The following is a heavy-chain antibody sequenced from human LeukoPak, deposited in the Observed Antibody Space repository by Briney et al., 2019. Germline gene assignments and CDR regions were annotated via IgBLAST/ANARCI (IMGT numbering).Heavy chain of an antibody. CDR3: ARDLVRFGELFFDY. D-gene: IGHD3-10*01. V-gene: IGHV3-53*01. CDR2: IYSGGST. CDR1: GFTVSSNY. Sequence: GGSLRLSCAASGFTVSSNYMSWVRQAPGKGLEWVSVIYSGGSTYYADSVKGRLTISRDNSKNTLYLQMNSLRAEDTAVYYCARDLVRFGELFFDYWGQGTLVTVSS. J-gene: IGHJ4*02.